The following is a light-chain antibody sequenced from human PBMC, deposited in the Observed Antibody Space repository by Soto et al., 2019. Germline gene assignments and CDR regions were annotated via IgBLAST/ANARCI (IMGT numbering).Light chain of an antibody. CDR1: QSVSSSY. CDR2: GAS. V-gene: IGKV3-20*01. Sequence: EIVLTQSPGTLSLSPGERATLSCRASQSVSSSYLAWYQQKPGQAPRLLIYGASSRATDIPDRFSGSGSGTDFTLTISRLEPEDCAVYYCQQYGSSPHTFGQGTKLEIK. CDR3: QQYGSSPHT. J-gene: IGKJ2*01.